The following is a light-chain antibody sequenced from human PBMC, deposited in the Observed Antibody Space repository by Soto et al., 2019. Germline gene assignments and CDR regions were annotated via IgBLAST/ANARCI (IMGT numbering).Light chain of an antibody. Sequence: DIQMNQSPSTLSASLGDTVIITCRASQDVSQSLAWYQHKPGKAPKLLIYKASSLESGVSSRFSGRGSGTQFTLTINYLQPDDFATYYCQESSSDSYTLGQGTRLAIK. CDR2: KAS. CDR3: QESSSDSYT. V-gene: IGKV1-5*03. CDR1: QDVSQS. J-gene: IGKJ5*01.